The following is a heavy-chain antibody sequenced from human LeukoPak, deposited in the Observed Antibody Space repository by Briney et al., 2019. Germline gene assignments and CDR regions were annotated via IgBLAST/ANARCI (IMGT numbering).Heavy chain of an antibody. D-gene: IGHD3-16*01. V-gene: IGHV4-39*07. J-gene: IGHJ4*02. Sequence: SETLSLTCTVSGGSINSDTYFWGWIRQPPGKGLEWIGSLYSRGTPYHNPSLGGRVTISIDESKNQFSLRLNSVTAADTAVYFCARRGSWGEPRPFDYWGQGSLVTVSS. CDR2: LYSRGTP. CDR3: ARRGSWGEPRPFDY. CDR1: GGSINSDTYF.